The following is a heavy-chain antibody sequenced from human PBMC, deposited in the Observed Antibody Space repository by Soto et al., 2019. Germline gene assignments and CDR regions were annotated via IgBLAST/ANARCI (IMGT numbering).Heavy chain of an antibody. Sequence: GASVKVSCKVSGYTLTELSMHWVRQAPGKGLEWMGGFDPEDGETIYAQKFQGRVTMTRDTSTSTVYMELSSLRSEDTAVYYCARLHSGGIDYWGQGTLVTVS. J-gene: IGHJ4*02. CDR1: GYTLTELS. CDR2: FDPEDGET. CDR3: ARLHSGGIDY. D-gene: IGHD4-4*01. V-gene: IGHV1-24*01.